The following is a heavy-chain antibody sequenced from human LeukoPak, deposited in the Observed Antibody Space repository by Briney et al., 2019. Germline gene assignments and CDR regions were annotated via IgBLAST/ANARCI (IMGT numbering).Heavy chain of an antibody. Sequence: GGSLRLSCAASGFTFSSYSMNWVRQAPGKGLEWVSSISSSSSYIYYADSVKGRFTISRDNAKNSLYLQMNSLRAEDTAVYYCARGDDSSGYYGAFGIWGQGTMVTVSS. V-gene: IGHV3-21*01. J-gene: IGHJ3*02. D-gene: IGHD3-22*01. CDR2: ISSSSSYI. CDR3: ARGDDSSGYYGAFGI. CDR1: GFTFSSYS.